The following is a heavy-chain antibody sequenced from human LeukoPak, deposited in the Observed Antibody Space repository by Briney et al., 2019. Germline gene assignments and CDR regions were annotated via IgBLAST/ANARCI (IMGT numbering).Heavy chain of an antibody. CDR3: ARDLNCSGGSCTNWFDP. J-gene: IGHJ5*02. D-gene: IGHD2-15*01. CDR2: INPNSGGT. CDR1: GYTFTGYY. V-gene: IGHV1-2*02. Sequence: ASVKVSCKASGYTFTGYYMHWVRQAPGQGLEWMGWINPNSGGTNYAQKFQGRVTMTRDTSISTAYMELSRLRSDDTAVHYCARDLNCSGGSCTNWFDPWGQGTLVTVSS.